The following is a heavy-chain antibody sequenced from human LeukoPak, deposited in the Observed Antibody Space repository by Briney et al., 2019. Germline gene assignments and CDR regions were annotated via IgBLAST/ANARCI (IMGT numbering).Heavy chain of an antibody. J-gene: IGHJ4*02. CDR1: GGSISSSSYY. D-gene: IGHD3-22*01. CDR2: IYYSGST. V-gene: IGHV4-61*01. Sequence: SETLSLTCTVSGGSISSSSYYWSWIRQPPGKRLEWIGYIYYSGSTNYNPSLKSRVAISVDTSKNQFSLKLSSVTAADTAVYYCARLPGGRYYDSSGLNWGQGTLVTVSS. CDR3: ARLPGGRYYDSSGLN.